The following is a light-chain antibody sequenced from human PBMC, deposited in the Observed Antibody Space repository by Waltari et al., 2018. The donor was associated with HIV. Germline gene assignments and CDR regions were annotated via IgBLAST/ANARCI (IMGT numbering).Light chain of an antibody. V-gene: IGLV3-25*03. CDR1: ALPKHY. CDR2: KDS. Sequence: SYELTQPPSVSVSPGQTARITCSGDALPKHYAYWYQQKPGQAPVLVIYKDSERPSGIPERFSGSSSGTTVTLTISGVQAEDEADYYCQSADSSDTYSWVFGGGTKLTVL. J-gene: IGLJ3*02. CDR3: QSADSSDTYSWV.